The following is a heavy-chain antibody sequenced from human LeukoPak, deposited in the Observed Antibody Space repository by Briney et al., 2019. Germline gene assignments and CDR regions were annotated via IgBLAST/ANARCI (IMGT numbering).Heavy chain of an antibody. Sequence: GGSLRLSCVISGYTFTHYGFHWVRQAPGKALEWVAFISYDGNNKYEDSVKGRFTISRDNSKSTLHLQMNGLRAEDTAVYYCARDPLDISRWTNAFDIWGQGTTVIVSS. CDR1: GYTFTHYG. CDR3: ARDPLDISRWTNAFDI. J-gene: IGHJ3*02. V-gene: IGHV3-30*03. CDR2: ISYDGNNK. D-gene: IGHD5-12*01.